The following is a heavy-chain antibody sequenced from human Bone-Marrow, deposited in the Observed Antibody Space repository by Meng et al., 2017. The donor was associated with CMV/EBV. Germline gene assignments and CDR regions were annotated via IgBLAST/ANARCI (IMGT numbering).Heavy chain of an antibody. V-gene: IGHV1-8*01. Sequence: ASVKVSCKASGYTFTSYDINWVRQATGQGLEWMGWMNPNSGNTGYAQKFQGRVTMTRNTSISTAYMELSSLRSEDTAVYYCAKMNMKGPDYSKYHVSAYYYGMDVWGQGTTVTVSS. D-gene: IGHD4-11*01. CDR2: MNPNSGNT. J-gene: IGHJ6*02. CDR1: GYTFTSYD. CDR3: AKMNMKGPDYSKYHVSAYYYGMDV.